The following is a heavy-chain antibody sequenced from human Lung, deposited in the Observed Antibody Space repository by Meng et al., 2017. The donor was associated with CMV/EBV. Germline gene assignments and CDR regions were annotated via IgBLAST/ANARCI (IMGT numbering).Heavy chain of an antibody. CDR1: GYGFTSYW. CDR2: IYPGDSDI. V-gene: IGHV5-51*01. CDR3: ARPRGYDGYDCVDY. Sequence: GGSLRLXCKGSGYGFTSYWIGWVRQMPGKGLEWMGIIYPGDSDINYNPSFEGQVIISADKSISTAYLQWSGLKASDTAMYYCARPRGYDGYDCVDYWGQGXLITVSS. D-gene: IGHD5-12*01. J-gene: IGHJ4*02.